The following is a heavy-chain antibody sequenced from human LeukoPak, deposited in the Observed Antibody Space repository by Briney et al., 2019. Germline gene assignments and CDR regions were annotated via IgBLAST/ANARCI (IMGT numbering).Heavy chain of an antibody. CDR2: IYYSGST. D-gene: IGHD1-1*01. Sequence: PSGTLSLTCTVSGGSISSGGYYWSWIRQHPGKGLEWIGYIYYSGSTYYNPSLKSRVTISVDTSKNQFSLKLSSVTAADTAVYYCARGGSNWLWTEFDYWGQGTLVTVSS. CDR3: ARGGSNWLWTEFDY. V-gene: IGHV4-31*03. CDR1: GGSISSGGYY. J-gene: IGHJ4*02.